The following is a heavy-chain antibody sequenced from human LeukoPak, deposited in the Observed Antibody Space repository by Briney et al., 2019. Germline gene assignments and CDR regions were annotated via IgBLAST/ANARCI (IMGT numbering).Heavy chain of an antibody. CDR2: IYYTGST. J-gene: IGHJ4*02. CDR3: ARLSKGRYFDYIFDN. V-gene: IGHV4-39*01. CDR1: GGSVSSTEFY. D-gene: IGHD3-9*01. Sequence: PSETLSLTYTVSGGSVSSTEFYWGWIRQPPGKGLQWIGNIYYTGSTYYNPSLNSRVAMSVDTSQNQCSLKMASVTAADTAVYYCARLSKGRYFDYIFDNWGQGTLVTVSS.